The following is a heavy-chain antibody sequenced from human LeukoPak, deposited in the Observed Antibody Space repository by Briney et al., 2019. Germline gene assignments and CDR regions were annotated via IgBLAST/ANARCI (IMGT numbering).Heavy chain of an antibody. CDR3: VRRPGGEWLVARPFDY. CDR2: ISGSGGST. J-gene: IGHJ4*02. V-gene: IGHV3-23*01. Sequence: GGSLRLSCAASGFTFSSYAMNWVRQAPGKGLEWVSGISGSGGSTYYADSVKGRFTISRDNSKNTLYLQMTSLRAEDTAIYYCVRRPGGEWLVARPFDYWGQGALVTVSS. CDR1: GFTFSSYA. D-gene: IGHD6-19*01.